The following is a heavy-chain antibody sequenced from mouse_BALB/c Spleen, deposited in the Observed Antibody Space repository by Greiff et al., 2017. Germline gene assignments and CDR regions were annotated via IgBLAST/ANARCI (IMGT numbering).Heavy chain of an antibody. Sequence: EVQGVESGGGLVKPGGSLKLSCAASGFTFSDYYMYWVRQTPEKRLEWVATISDGGSYTYYPDSVKGRFTISRDNAKNNLYLQMSSLKSEDTAMYYCAREEYGTAMDYWGQGTSVTVSS. CDR2: ISDGGSYT. V-gene: IGHV5-4*02. D-gene: IGHD2-10*02. CDR3: AREEYGTAMDY. J-gene: IGHJ4*01. CDR1: GFTFSDYY.